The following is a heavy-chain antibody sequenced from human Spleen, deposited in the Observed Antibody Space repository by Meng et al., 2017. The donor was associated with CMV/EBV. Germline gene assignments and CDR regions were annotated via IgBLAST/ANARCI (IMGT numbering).Heavy chain of an antibody. CDR3: AREHSSGWYADY. V-gene: IGHV3-21*01. J-gene: IGHJ4*02. CDR2: ISSSSSYI. CDR1: GFTFSSYS. Sequence: EVQLVESGGXLVKPGGSVRLSCAASGFTFSSYSMNWVRQAPGKGLEWVSSISSSSSYIYYADSVKGRFTISRDNAKNSLYLQMNSLRAEDTAVYYCAREHSSGWYADYWGQGTLVTVAS. D-gene: IGHD6-19*01.